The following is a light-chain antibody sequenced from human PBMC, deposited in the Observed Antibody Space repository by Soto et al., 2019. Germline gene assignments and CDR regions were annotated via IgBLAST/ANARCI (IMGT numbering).Light chain of an antibody. Sequence: QSVLTQPPSASGTPGQRGTISCSRSSANMGSNIVNWYQQLPGAAPKLLIYSKDQRPSGVPDRFSGSKSGTSASLAISGLQSEDEADYCCAAWDDSLNGVVFGAGTKLTVL. CDR3: AAWDDSLNGVV. V-gene: IGLV1-44*01. CDR2: SKD. J-gene: IGLJ2*01. CDR1: SANMGSNI.